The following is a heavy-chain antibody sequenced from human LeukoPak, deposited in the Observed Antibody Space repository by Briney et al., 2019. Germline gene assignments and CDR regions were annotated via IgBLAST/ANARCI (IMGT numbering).Heavy chain of an antibody. Sequence: LSLTCAVYGGSFSGYYWSWIRQPPGKGLEWVSYISSSGSTTYYADSVKGRFTISRDNAKNSLYLQMNSLRAEDTAVYYCARVSNGWYKSFGYWGQGTLVTVSS. CDR3: ARVSNGWYKSFGY. CDR2: ISSSGSTT. V-gene: IGHV3-11*01. CDR1: GGSFSGYY. D-gene: IGHD6-19*01. J-gene: IGHJ4*02.